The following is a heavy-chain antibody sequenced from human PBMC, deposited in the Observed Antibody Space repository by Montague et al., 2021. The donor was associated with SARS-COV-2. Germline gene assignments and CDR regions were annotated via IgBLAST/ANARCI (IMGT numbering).Heavy chain of an antibody. Sequence: TLSLTCTVSGDSISSGGYYWSWIRQHPGKSLEWLGYISSSGRSFYNPSLRSRLTISLDTSKNQFSLQLSSVTAADTALYYCARVLGSGSYQFDYWGQGTLVTVSS. CDR1: GDSISSGGYY. CDR3: ARVLGSGSYQFDY. D-gene: IGHD1-26*01. CDR2: ISSSGRS. V-gene: IGHV4-31*03. J-gene: IGHJ4*02.